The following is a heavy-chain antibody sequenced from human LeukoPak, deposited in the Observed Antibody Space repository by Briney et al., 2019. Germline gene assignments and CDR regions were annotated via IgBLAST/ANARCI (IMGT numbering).Heavy chain of an antibody. Sequence: HTGGSLRLSCAASGFTFDYYTMYWVRQGPEKGLEWVSLISMDGVNTFYADSVKGRFTISRDNNKNPLYLQMNGLRTDDTGLYYCVKGRRRGYAYGTLESWGQGTLVTVSS. V-gene: IGHV3-43*01. D-gene: IGHD5-18*01. CDR2: ISMDGVNT. CDR3: VKGRRRGYAYGTLES. CDR1: GFTFDYYT. J-gene: IGHJ4*02.